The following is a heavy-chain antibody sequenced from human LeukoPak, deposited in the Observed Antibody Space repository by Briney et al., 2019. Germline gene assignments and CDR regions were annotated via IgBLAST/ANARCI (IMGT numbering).Heavy chain of an antibody. Sequence: GGSLRLSCAASGFTFSSYSMNWVRQAPGKGLEWVSSISSSSSYIYYADSVKGRFTISRDNAKNSLYLQMNSLRAEDTAVYYCAREITTVVAAHNWFDPWGQGTLVTVSS. V-gene: IGHV3-21*01. J-gene: IGHJ5*02. CDR2: ISSSSSYI. CDR3: AREITTVVAAHNWFDP. D-gene: IGHD2-15*01. CDR1: GFTFSSYS.